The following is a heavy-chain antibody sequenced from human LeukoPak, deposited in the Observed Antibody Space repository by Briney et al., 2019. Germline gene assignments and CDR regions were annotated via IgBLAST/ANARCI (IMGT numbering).Heavy chain of an antibody. Sequence: GESLKISCKGSGYSFTSYWIGWVRQLPGKGLEWMGIIYPDDSDTRYSPSFQGQVTISADKSISTAYLQWSSLKASDTAMYYCAIFKHHLRPDYWGQGTLVTVSS. D-gene: IGHD3-3*01. CDR3: AIFKHHLRPDY. J-gene: IGHJ4*02. CDR2: IYPDDSDT. V-gene: IGHV5-51*01. CDR1: GYSFTSYW.